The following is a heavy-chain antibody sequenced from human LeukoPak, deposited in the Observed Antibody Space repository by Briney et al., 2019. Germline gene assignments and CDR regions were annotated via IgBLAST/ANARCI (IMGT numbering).Heavy chain of an antibody. J-gene: IGHJ4*02. V-gene: IGHV1-18*01. CDR2: ISAQHGQT. D-gene: IGHD6-13*01. CDR1: GYSENFYG. CDR3: ARGHNTGYSSSWYDY. Sequence: ASVKVSCKTSGYSENFYGITWVRQVAGQGLEWMGWISAQHGQTEYAPNSQDRVTMTTDTYTNTAYMELRSLRSDDTAVYYCARGHNTGYSSSWYDYWGQGTLVTVSS.